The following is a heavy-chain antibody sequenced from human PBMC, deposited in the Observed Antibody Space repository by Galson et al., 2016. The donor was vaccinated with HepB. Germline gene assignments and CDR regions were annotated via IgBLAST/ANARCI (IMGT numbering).Heavy chain of an antibody. Sequence: SLRVSCAASGFSVSSNYIIWVRQAPGEGLEWVSAIYSGGSTYYADAVKGHFTVSRDNPKNTVYLQMNSLRAEDTAVYYCAREAIAAAGTHDAFDIWGQGTMVTVCS. CDR3: AREAIAAAGTHDAFDI. V-gene: IGHV3-53*01. J-gene: IGHJ3*02. D-gene: IGHD6-13*01. CDR2: IYSGGST. CDR1: GFSVSSNY.